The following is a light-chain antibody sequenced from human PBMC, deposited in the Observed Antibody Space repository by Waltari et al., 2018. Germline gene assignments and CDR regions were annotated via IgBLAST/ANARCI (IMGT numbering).Light chain of an antibody. CDR2: DAS. Sequence: EIVLTQSPATLSLSPGERATLSCRASESIGIYLTWYQHKPGQAPRLLIYDASNRATGIPARFSGGGSGRDFTLTINSLEPEDFTFYYCQHRRNWPPYTFGQGTKLEIK. J-gene: IGKJ2*01. CDR1: ESIGIY. V-gene: IGKV3-11*02. CDR3: QHRRNWPPYT.